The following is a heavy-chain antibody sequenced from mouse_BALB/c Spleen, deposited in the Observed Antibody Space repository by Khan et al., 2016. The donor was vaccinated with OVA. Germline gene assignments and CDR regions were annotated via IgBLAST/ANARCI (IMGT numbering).Heavy chain of an antibody. Sequence: EVQLQQSGTVLARPGASVKMSCKASGYSFTNYLIHWVKQRPGQGLEWIGDIFPGNSDTNYNQKFKDKAKLTADTSASAALMELSSLTNEDSAVYYCTRGGYSSFAFWGQGTLVTVSA. J-gene: IGHJ3*01. V-gene: IGHV1-5*01. CDR2: IFPGNSDT. CDR1: GYSFTNYL. CDR3: TRGGYSSFAF. D-gene: IGHD1-3*01.